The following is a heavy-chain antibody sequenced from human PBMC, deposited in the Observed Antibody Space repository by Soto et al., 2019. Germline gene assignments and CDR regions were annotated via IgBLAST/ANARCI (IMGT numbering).Heavy chain of an antibody. CDR1: GFTFSSYW. V-gene: IGHV3-7*01. Sequence: PGGSLRLSCAASGFTFSSYWMSWVRQAPGKGLEWVANIKQDGSEKYYVDSVKGRFTISRDNAKNSLYLQMNSLRAEDTAVYYCARGAGELLWFGDQFHYYGMDVWGQGTTVTVSS. CDR3: ARGAGELLWFGDQFHYYGMDV. J-gene: IGHJ6*02. D-gene: IGHD3-10*01. CDR2: IKQDGSEK.